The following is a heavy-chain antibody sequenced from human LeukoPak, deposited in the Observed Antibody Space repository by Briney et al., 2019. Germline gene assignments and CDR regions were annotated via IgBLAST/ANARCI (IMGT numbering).Heavy chain of an antibody. D-gene: IGHD2-15*01. CDR3: VCCSGGSCEVYGMDV. CDR1: GYTFTSYG. Sequence: GASVKVSCKASGYTFTSYGISWVRQAPGQGLEWMGWISAYNGNTNYAQKLQGRVTMTTDTSTSTAYMELRSLRSDDTAVYYCVCCSGGSCEVYGMDVWGQGTTVTVSS. J-gene: IGHJ6*02. CDR2: ISAYNGNT. V-gene: IGHV1-18*01.